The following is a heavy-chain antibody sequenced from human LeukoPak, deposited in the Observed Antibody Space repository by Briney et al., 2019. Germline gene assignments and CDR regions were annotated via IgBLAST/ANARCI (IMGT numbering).Heavy chain of an antibody. V-gene: IGHV4-4*07. J-gene: IGHJ4*02. Sequence: SETLSLTCTVSGGSISSYYWSWIRQPAGKGLEWIGRIYTSGSTNYNPSLKSRVTMSVDTSKNQFSLKLSSVTAADTAVYYCARDSPIAAADVFDYWGQGTLVTVSS. CDR2: IYTSGST. CDR3: ARDSPIAAADVFDY. CDR1: GGSISSYY. D-gene: IGHD6-13*01.